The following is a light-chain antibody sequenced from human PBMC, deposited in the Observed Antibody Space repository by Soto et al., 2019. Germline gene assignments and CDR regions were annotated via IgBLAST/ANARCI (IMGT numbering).Light chain of an antibody. CDR3: AAWDDSLSGPV. CDR1: SSNIGSNH. CDR2: KNN. V-gene: IGLV1-47*01. J-gene: IGLJ3*02. Sequence: QSVLTQPPSRSGTPGQWVTISCSGSSSNIGSNHVYWYQQLPGTAPKLLIYKNNKRSSGVPDRFSGSKSGTSASLAISGLRSEDEADYYCAAWDDSLSGPVFGEGTKLTVL.